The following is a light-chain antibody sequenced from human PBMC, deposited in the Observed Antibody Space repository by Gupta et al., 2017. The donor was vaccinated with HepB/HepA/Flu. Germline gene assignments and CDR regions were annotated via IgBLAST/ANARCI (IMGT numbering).Light chain of an antibody. CDR2: DAS. J-gene: IGKJ4*01. Sequence: EIVMTQSPATLSVSPGERVTLSCRASQSISSNLAWYQQKPGQAPRLLIYDASNRATGIPARFSGGGSGTEFTLTISSLEPEDFAVYYCHQRSNWPLTFGGGTKVEIK. CDR1: QSISSN. CDR3: HQRSNWPLT. V-gene: IGKV3-11*01.